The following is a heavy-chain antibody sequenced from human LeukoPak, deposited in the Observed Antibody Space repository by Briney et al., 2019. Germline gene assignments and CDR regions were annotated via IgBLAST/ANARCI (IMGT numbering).Heavy chain of an antibody. CDR2: IKSKTDGGTT. CDR3: AKGPLRGTAAAIDY. V-gene: IGHV3-15*07. J-gene: IGHJ4*02. Sequence: GGSLRLSCAASGFTFSNAWMNWVRQAPGKGLEWVGRIKSKTDGGTTDYAAPVKGRFTISRDDPKNTLYLQMNSLKTEDTAVYYCAKGPLRGTAAAIDYWGQGTLVTVSS. CDR1: GFTFSNAW. D-gene: IGHD2-2*01.